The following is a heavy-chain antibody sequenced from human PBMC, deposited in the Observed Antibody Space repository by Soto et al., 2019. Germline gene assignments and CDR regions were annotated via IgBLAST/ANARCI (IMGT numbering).Heavy chain of an antibody. D-gene: IGHD3-10*01. J-gene: IGHJ4*02. Sequence: QVQLVESGGGVVQPGRSLRLSCAASAFTFSDYGVHWVRQAPGKGLEWVEVMWFDGNNKYYADSVKGRFTISRDNSKNTLYLHMSSLRVEDTAVYYCARGQGFGELLPYYLDYWGQGTLVTVSS. CDR1: AFTFSDYG. CDR2: MWFDGNNK. V-gene: IGHV3-33*01. CDR3: ARGQGFGELLPYYLDY.